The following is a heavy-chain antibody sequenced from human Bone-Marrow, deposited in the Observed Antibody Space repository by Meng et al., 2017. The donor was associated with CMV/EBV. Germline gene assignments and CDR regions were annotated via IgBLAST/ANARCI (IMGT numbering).Heavy chain of an antibody. CDR2: INPSGGST. CDR3: ARGDDFWSGYYSYYYGMDV. CDR1: GYTFTSYY. Sequence: ASGKVSCKASGYTFTSYYMHWVRQAPGQGLEWMGIINPSGGSTSYAQKFQGRVTMTRDTSISTAYMELSRLRSDDTAVYYCARGDDFWSGYYSYYYGMDVWGQGTTVTVSS. J-gene: IGHJ6*02. V-gene: IGHV1-46*01. D-gene: IGHD3-3*01.